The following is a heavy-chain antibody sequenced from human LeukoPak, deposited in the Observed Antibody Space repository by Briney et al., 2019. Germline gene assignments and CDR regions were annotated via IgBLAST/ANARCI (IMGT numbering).Heavy chain of an antibody. CDR3: AKNGDRGAYCTGGTCYPYFYYYMDV. Sequence: GGSLRLSCATSGFTFSSYPMSSVRQAPGKGLEWVSSISSTGGTTYYADSVKGRFTIYRDSSKNTLYLQMNSLRDEDTAIYYCAKNGDRGAYCTGGTCYPYFYYYMDVWGKGTTVTI. V-gene: IGHV3-23*01. J-gene: IGHJ6*03. D-gene: IGHD2-15*01. CDR1: GFTFSSYP. CDR2: ISSTGGTT.